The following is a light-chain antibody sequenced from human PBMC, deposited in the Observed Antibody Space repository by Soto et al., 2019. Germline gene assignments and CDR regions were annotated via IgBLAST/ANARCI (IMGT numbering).Light chain of an antibody. J-gene: IGKJ1*01. V-gene: IGKV3-20*01. CDR2: GAS. CDR1: QSISSY. CDR3: QQYGSSLWT. Sequence: EIEMTHSPASLSVSVLEIATLFFWASQSISSYLTWYQQKPGQAPRLLIYGASSRAAGVPDRFSGSGSGTDFTLTISRLEPEDFAVYYCQQYGSSLWTFGQGTKVDIK.